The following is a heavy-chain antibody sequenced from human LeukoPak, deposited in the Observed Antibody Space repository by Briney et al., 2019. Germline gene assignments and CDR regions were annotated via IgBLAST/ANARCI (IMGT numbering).Heavy chain of an antibody. D-gene: IGHD6-13*01. Sequence: ASVKVSCKASGGTFSSYAISWVRQAPGQGPEWMGRIIPIFGTANYAQKFQGRVTITTDESTSTAYMELSSLRSEDTAVYYCARGGMWAGPSHYYMDVWGKGTTVTVSS. CDR3: ARGGMWAGPSHYYMDV. CDR2: IIPIFGTA. CDR1: GGTFSSYA. V-gene: IGHV1-69*05. J-gene: IGHJ6*03.